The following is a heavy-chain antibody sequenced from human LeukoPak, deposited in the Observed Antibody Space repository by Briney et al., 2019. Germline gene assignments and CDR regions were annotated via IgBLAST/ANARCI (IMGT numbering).Heavy chain of an antibody. CDR3: AKWNYYDSRGYGYYFDY. CDR1: GFTFSSYA. V-gene: IGHV3-23*01. J-gene: IGHJ4*02. Sequence: PGGSLRLSCAASGFTFSSYAMSWVRQAPGKGLEWVSAISGRGGSTYYAASVKGRFTISRDNSKNTLYLQMNSLRAEDTAVYYCAKWNYYDSRGYGYYFDYWGQGTLVTVSS. CDR2: ISGRGGST. D-gene: IGHD3-22*01.